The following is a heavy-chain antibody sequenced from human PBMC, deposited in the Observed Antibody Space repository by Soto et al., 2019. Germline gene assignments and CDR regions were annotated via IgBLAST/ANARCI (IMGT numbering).Heavy chain of an antibody. Sequence: SETLSLTCTVSGGSISSGGYYWSWIRQHPGKGLEWIGYIYYSGSTYYNPSLKSRVTISVDTSKNQFSLKLSSVTAADTAVYYCASEAARPTPYFDYWGQGTLVTVSS. CDR1: GGSISSGGYY. D-gene: IGHD6-6*01. J-gene: IGHJ4*02. V-gene: IGHV4-31*03. CDR3: ASEAARPTPYFDY. CDR2: IYYSGST.